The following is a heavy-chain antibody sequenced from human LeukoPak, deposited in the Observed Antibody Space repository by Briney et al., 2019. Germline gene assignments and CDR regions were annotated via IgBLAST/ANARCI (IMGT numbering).Heavy chain of an antibody. CDR3: ATVPIAVAVASNWFDP. D-gene: IGHD6-19*01. CDR2: ISGSGGST. V-gene: IGHV3-23*01. J-gene: IGHJ5*02. Sequence: GGSLRLSCAASGFTFSSYGMSWVRQAPGKGLEWVSAISGSGGSTYYADSVKGRFTISRDNSKNTLYLQMNSLRAEDTAVYYCATVPIAVAVASNWFDPWGQGTLVTVSS. CDR1: GFTFSSYG.